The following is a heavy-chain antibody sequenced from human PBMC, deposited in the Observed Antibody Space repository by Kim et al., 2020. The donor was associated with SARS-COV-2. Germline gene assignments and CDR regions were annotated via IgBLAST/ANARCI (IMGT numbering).Heavy chain of an antibody. CDR1: GFTFSSYA. V-gene: IGHV3-30*04. J-gene: IGHJ4*02. D-gene: IGHD3-9*01. Sequence: GGSLRLSCAASGFTFSSYAMHWVRQAPGKGLEWVAVISYDGSNKYYADSVKGRFTISRDNSKNTLYLQMNSLRAEDTAVYYCARDQDDILTGYYPIDYWGQGTLVTVSS. CDR2: ISYDGSNK. CDR3: ARDQDDILTGYYPIDY.